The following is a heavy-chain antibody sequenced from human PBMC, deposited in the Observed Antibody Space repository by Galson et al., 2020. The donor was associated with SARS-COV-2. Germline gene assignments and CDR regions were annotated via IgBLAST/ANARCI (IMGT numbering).Heavy chain of an antibody. J-gene: IGHJ4*02. CDR1: GASISPYY. Sequence: SETLSLTCTVSGASISPYYWSWIRLAAGRGLEWIGRAHVRDATYYNPSLKSRVTVSLGTSKNQFSLTLTSVTAADTAVYYCVREDLDVVTPIYYFDYWGQGTQVTVSS. CDR3: VREDLDVVTPIYYFDY. CDR2: AHVRDAT. V-gene: IGHV4-4*07. D-gene: IGHD5-12*01.